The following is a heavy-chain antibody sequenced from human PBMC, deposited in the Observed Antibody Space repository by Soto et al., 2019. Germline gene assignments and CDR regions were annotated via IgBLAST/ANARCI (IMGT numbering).Heavy chain of an antibody. D-gene: IGHD6-13*01. J-gene: IGHJ4*02. CDR3: ARDVRSSRVKYYFDY. Sequence: QVQLVESGGGVVQPGRSLRLSCAASGFTFSSYAMHWVRQAPDKGLEWVAVISYDGSNKYYADSVKGRFTISRDNSKNTLYMQMNSLRAEDTAVYYGARDVRSSRVKYYFDYWGQGTLVTVSS. CDR1: GFTFSSYA. CDR2: ISYDGSNK. V-gene: IGHV3-30-3*01.